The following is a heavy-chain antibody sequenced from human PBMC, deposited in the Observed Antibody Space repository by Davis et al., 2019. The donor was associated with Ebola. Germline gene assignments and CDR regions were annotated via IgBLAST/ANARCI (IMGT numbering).Heavy chain of an antibody. CDR2: ISSSSSYI. Sequence: GESLKISCAASGFTFSSYSMNWVRQAPGKGLEWVSYISSSSSYIYYADSVKGRFTISRDNAKNSLYLQMNSLRAEDTAVYYCAREYYYDSSGYSSYWGQGTLVTVSS. CDR1: GFTFSSYS. J-gene: IGHJ4*02. CDR3: AREYYYDSSGYSSY. D-gene: IGHD3-22*01. V-gene: IGHV3-21*05.